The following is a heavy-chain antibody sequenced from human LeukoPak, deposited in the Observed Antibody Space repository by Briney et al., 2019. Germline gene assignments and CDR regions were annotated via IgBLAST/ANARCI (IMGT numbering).Heavy chain of an antibody. CDR2: INSDGSST. CDR3: AKYRDGYNYGDY. Sequence: PGGSLRLSCAASGFTFSSYWMHWVRQAPGKGLVWVSRINSDGSSTSYADSVKGRFTISRDNSKNTLYLQMNSLRAEDTAVYYCAKYRDGYNYGDYWGQGTLVTVSS. D-gene: IGHD5-24*01. V-gene: IGHV3-74*01. J-gene: IGHJ4*02. CDR1: GFTFSSYW.